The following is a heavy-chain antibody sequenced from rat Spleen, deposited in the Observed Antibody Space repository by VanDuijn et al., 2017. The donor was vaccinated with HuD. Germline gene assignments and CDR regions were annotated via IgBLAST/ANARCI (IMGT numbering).Heavy chain of an antibody. D-gene: IGHD1-5*01. Sequence: QVQLKESGPGLVQPSQTLSLTCTVSGFSLSNYGVIWVRQPPGKGLEWIAGISSGGNTYHNSGLKSRLSISRDTSKSQVFLKMNSLQTEDTAIYFCTRNRYRYTSGYVMDAWGQGTSVTVSS. CDR2: ISSGGNT. J-gene: IGHJ4*01. CDR1: GFSLSNYG. V-gene: IGHV2S8*01. CDR3: TRNRYRYTSGYVMDA.